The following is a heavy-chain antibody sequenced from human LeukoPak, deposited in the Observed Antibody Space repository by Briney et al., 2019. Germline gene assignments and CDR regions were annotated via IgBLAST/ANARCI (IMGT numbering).Heavy chain of an antibody. D-gene: IGHD1-26*01. J-gene: IGHJ5*02. V-gene: IGHV1-2*06. CDR2: IDPNDGGT. CDR3: ARGSDSGTPRWFDP. CDR1: GYTFTGHF. Sequence: ASVKVSCKASGYTFTGHFIQWVRQAPGQGPEWMGRIDPNDGGTNYAQKSQGRVTMTRDTSISTAYMKLSSLRSDDTAVYYCARGSDSGTPRWFDPWGQGTLVTV.